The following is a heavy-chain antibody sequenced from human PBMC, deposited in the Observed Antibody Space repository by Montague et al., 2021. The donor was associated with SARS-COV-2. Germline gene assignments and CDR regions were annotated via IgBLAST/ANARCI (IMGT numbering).Heavy chain of an antibody. D-gene: IGHD3-9*01. V-gene: IGHV4-34*01. Sequence: SETLSLTCAVYGGSFSSYYWSWIRHPPATGLEWIGEINHSGSTNYNPSLKSRVTISVDTSKNQFSLKLSSVTAADTAVYYCARASRTDFDWLFPDSGSYYYYMDVWGKGTTVTVSS. CDR2: INHSGST. J-gene: IGHJ6*03. CDR1: GGSFSSYY. CDR3: ARASRTDFDWLFPDSGSYYYYMDV.